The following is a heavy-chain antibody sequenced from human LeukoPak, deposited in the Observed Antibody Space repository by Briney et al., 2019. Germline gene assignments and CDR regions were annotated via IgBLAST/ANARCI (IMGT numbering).Heavy chain of an antibody. CDR2: ISSSGSTI. CDR1: GFTFSSYE. CDR3: ARDSAGITFGGVIV. V-gene: IGHV3-48*03. J-gene: IGHJ4*02. Sequence: GGSLRLSCAASGFTFSSYEMNWVRQAPGKGLEWVSYISSSGSTIYYADSVKGRFTISRDNAKNSLYLQMNSLRAEDTAVYYCARDSAGITFGGVIVWGQGTLVTVSS. D-gene: IGHD3-16*02.